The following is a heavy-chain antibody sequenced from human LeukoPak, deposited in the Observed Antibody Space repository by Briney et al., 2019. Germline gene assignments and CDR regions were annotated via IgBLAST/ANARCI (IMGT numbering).Heavy chain of an antibody. Sequence: GASVKVSCKTSGYTFTNYNINWVRQATGQGLEWMGWMNPNSGNTGYAQKFQGRVTMTRNTSISTAYMELSSLRSEDTAVYYCARGRNYDILTGYYDPWGQGTLVTVSS. CDR1: GYTFTNYN. CDR2: MNPNSGNT. V-gene: IGHV1-8*01. J-gene: IGHJ5*02. D-gene: IGHD3-9*01. CDR3: ARGRNYDILTGYYDP.